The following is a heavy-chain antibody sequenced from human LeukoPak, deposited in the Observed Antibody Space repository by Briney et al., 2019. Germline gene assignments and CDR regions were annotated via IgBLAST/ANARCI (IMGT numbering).Heavy chain of an antibody. D-gene: IGHD5-18*01. Sequence: GGSLRLSCAASGFTFSSYGMHWVHQAPGKGLEWVAFIRYDGGNKYYADSVKGRFTISRDNSKNTLYLQMNSLRTEDTAVYYCAKGGNGYSYGYFDYWGQGTLVTVSS. CDR3: AKGGNGYSYGYFDY. J-gene: IGHJ4*02. CDR1: GFTFSSYG. V-gene: IGHV3-30*02. CDR2: IRYDGGNK.